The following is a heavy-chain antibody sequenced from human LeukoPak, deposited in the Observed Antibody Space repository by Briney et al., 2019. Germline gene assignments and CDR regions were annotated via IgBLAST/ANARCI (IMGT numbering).Heavy chain of an antibody. CDR2: VNLQGST. J-gene: IGHJ4*02. CDR1: GGSISNTNW. Sequence: PSGTLSLACGVSGGSISNTNWWTWARQPPGKGLEWIGEVNLQGSTNYNPSLKSRVAISVDKSENHISLKLTSVTAADTAVYYCAREGGPYRPLDYSGQGTLVTVAS. CDR3: AREGGPYRPLDY. V-gene: IGHV4-4*02.